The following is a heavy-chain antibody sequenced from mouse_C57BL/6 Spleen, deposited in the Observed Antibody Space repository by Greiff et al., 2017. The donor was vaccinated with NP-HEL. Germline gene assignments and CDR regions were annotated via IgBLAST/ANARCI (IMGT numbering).Heavy chain of an antibody. D-gene: IGHD1-1*01. J-gene: IGHJ2*01. CDR3: TGPYYSGYFDY. Sequence: EVHLVESGGGLVQPGGSMKLSCVASGFTFSNYWMNWVRQSPEKGLEWVAQIRLKSDNYATHYAESVKGRFTISRDDSKSSVYLQMNNLRAEDTGIYYCTGPYYSGYFDYWGQGTTLTVSS. CDR2: IRLKSDNYAT. CDR1: GFTFSNYW. V-gene: IGHV6-3*01.